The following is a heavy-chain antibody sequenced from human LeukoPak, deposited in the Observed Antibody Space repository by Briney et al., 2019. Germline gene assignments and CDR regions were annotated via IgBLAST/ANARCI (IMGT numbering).Heavy chain of an antibody. Sequence: GGSLRLSCAASGFTFSSYAMSWVRQATGKGLEWVSVIYSGGSTYYADSVKGRFTISRDNSKNTLYLQMNSLRAEDTAVYYCARAFARYDSSGYYPRADPWGQGTLVTVSS. CDR3: ARAFARYDSSGYYPRADP. V-gene: IGHV3-66*01. D-gene: IGHD3-22*01. CDR2: IYSGGST. CDR1: GFTFSSYA. J-gene: IGHJ5*02.